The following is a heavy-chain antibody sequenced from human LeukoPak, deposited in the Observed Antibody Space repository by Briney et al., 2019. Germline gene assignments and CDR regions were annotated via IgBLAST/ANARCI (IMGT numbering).Heavy chain of an antibody. CDR2: ISSSSSSSI. J-gene: IGHJ4*02. Sequence: GGSLRLSCAASGFTFSSYSINWVRQAPGKGLEWVSYISSSSSSSIYYADSVKGRFTISRDNAKNSLYLQMNSLRDEDTAVYYCARGYSGSYYPFDYWGQGTLVTVSS. CDR3: ARGYSGSYYPFDY. D-gene: IGHD1-26*01. CDR1: GFTFSSYS. V-gene: IGHV3-48*02.